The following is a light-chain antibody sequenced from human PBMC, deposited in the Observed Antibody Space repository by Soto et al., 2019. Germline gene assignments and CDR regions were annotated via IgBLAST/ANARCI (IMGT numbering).Light chain of an antibody. J-gene: IGLJ2*01. CDR2: QDT. Sequence: SYELTQPPSVSVSPGQTASISCSGNKLGDKYTCWYQHKPGQSPVLVIYQDTKRHSGIPERFSGSNFGNTATLTISGTQTMDEADYYCQAWDSTSVIFGGGTKVTVL. V-gene: IGLV3-1*01. CDR3: QAWDSTSVI. CDR1: KLGDKY.